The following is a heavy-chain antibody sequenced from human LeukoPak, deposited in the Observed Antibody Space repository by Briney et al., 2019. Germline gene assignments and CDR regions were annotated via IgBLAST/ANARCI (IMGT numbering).Heavy chain of an antibody. J-gene: IGHJ4*02. V-gene: IGHV1-2*06. CDR3: ARVAHPSSADGSVRVVGDY. CDR2: INSNSGVT. CDR1: GYTFIGYY. Sequence: ASVKVSYKASGYTFIGYYIHWVRQAPGQGLEWMGRINSNSGVTNYAQQFQGRVTMARDTSISTAYMELSRLRSDDTAVYYCARVAHPSSADGSVRVVGDYWGQGTLVTVSS. D-gene: IGHD3-22*01.